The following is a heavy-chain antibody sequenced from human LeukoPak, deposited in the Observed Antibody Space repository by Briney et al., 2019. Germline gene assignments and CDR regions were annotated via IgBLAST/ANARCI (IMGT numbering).Heavy chain of an antibody. CDR3: ARRLLWFGELFWYYYYGMDV. V-gene: IGHV4-39*01. J-gene: IGHJ6*02. Sequence: SETLSLTCTVSGGSISSSSYYWGWIRQPPGKGLEWIGSIYYSGSTYYNPSLKSRVTISVDTSKNQFSLKLSSVTAADTAVYYCARRLLWFGELFWYYYYGMDVWGQGTTVTVSS. CDR2: IYYSGST. CDR1: GGSISSSSYY. D-gene: IGHD3-10*01.